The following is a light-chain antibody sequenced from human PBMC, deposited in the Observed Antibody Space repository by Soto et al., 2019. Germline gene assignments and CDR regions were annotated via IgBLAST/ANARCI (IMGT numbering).Light chain of an antibody. J-gene: IGKJ4*01. Sequence: EMVLPPSPATLSLSPGESATLSCRASQNVGLNFAWYQQKSGQPPRLLIHTASSRATGIPARFSGSGSRTDFTRTISSLEPEDIAVYYCQERGRWPRATFGGGTKVEMK. CDR2: TAS. CDR1: QNVGLN. CDR3: QERGRWPRAT. V-gene: IGKV3-11*01.